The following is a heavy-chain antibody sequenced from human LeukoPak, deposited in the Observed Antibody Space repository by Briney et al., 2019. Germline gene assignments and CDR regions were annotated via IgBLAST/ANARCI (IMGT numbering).Heavy chain of an antibody. CDR3: AKGVNIGGYNSLDY. CDR2: ISGSGGST. V-gene: IGHV3-23*01. Sequence: GGSLRLSCAASGFTFSSYAMSWVRQAPGKGLEWVSAISGSGGSTYYADSVKGRFTISRDNSKNTLYLQMNSLRAEDTDVYYCAKGVNIGGYNSLDYWGQGTLVTVSS. D-gene: IGHD5-24*01. J-gene: IGHJ4*02. CDR1: GFTFSSYA.